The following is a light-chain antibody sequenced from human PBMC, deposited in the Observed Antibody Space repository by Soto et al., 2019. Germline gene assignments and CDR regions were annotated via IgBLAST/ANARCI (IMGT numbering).Light chain of an antibody. J-gene: IGLJ1*01. CDR3: SSYTTSSTYV. Sequence: QSALTQPACVSGSPGQSITISCTGTSSDVGGYNYVSWYQQHPGKAPKLMIYEVNNRPSGVSNRFSGSKSGNTASLTISGLQAEDEADYYCSSYTTSSTYVFGTGTKVTVL. V-gene: IGLV2-14*01. CDR2: EVN. CDR1: SSDVGGYNY.